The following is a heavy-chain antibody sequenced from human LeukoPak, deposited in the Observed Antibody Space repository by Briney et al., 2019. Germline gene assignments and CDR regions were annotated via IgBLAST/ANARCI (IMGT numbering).Heavy chain of an antibody. CDR2: FYNSGRS. Sequence: SETLSLTCTVSDDSISDYYRGWIRQPPGKGLEWIGYFYNSGRSTYNPSLKSRVTISADTSKNHFSLKLNSVTTADTAVYYCARGGPRRGVPDYYGMDVWGQGTTVTVSS. CDR3: ARGGPRRGVPDYYGMDV. CDR1: DDSISDYY. J-gene: IGHJ6*02. V-gene: IGHV4-59*01. D-gene: IGHD3-10*01.